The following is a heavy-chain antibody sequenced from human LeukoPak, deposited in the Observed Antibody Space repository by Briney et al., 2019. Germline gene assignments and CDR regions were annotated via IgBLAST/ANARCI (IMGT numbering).Heavy chain of an antibody. J-gene: IGHJ4*02. CDR1: GFTFSGSA. CDR2: IRSKANSYAT. D-gene: IGHD1-7*01. CDR3: VTGNYGGRAAFDF. V-gene: IGHV3-73*01. Sequence: GGSLRLSCAASGFTFSGSAMHWVRQASGKGLEWVGRIRSKANSYATAYAASVKGRFTSSRDDSKNTAYLQMNSLKTEDTAVYYCVTGNYGGRAAFDFWGQGTLATVSS.